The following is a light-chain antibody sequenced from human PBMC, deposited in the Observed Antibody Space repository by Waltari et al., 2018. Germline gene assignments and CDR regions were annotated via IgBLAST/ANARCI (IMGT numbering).Light chain of an antibody. CDR3: QQSYSTPDT. J-gene: IGKJ5*01. CDR1: QDISNY. V-gene: IGKV1-33*01. Sequence: DIQMTQSPSSLSASVGDRVTITCQASQDISNYLNWYQQKPGKAPKLLIYDASNLETGVPSRFSGSGSGTDFTFTISSLQPEDFATYYCQQSYSTPDTFGQGTRLEIK. CDR2: DAS.